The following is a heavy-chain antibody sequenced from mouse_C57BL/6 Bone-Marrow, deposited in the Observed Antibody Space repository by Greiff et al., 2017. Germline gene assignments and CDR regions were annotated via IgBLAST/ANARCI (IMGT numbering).Heavy chain of an antibody. D-gene: IGHD2-1*01. Sequence: QVQLQQPGAELVRPGASVKLSCKASGYTFTDYYINWVKQRPGQGLEWIARIYPGSGNTYYNEKFKGKATLTAEKSSSTAYMQLSSLTSEDSAVYFCARRNYVLAMDYWGQGTSVTVSS. CDR3: ARRNYVLAMDY. CDR2: IYPGSGNT. V-gene: IGHV1-76*01. CDR1: GYTFTDYY. J-gene: IGHJ4*01.